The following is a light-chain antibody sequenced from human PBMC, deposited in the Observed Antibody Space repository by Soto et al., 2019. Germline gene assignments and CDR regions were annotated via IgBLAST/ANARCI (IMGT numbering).Light chain of an antibody. J-gene: IGLJ2*01. CDR2: DNN. CDR1: SSNIGNEY. Sequence: QSVLTQPPSVSAAPGQTVTISCSGSSSNIGNEYVSWYQHLPGTAPKLLIYDNNKRPSGFPDRFSGSKSGTSATLGITGPQNGDEDEYYCAKWDSSLSGVVFGGGTKLTVL. CDR3: AKWDSSLSGVV. V-gene: IGLV1-51*01.